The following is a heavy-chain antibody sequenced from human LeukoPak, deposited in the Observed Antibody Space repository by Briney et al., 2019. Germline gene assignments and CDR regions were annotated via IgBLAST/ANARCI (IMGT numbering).Heavy chain of an antibody. CDR3: ARDYSGWSLDP. Sequence: GGSLRLSCAASGFTFSRYSMKWVRQAPGKGLEWVSYISDGGKTKYSADSVKGRFTISRDNAKNSLYLQMNSLRAEDTAVYYCARDYSGWSLDPWGQGTLVTVSS. D-gene: IGHD5-12*01. J-gene: IGHJ5*02. V-gene: IGHV3-48*04. CDR2: ISDGGKTK. CDR1: GFTFSRYS.